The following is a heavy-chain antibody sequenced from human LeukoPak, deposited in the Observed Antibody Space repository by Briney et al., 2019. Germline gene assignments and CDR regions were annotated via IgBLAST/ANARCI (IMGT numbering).Heavy chain of an antibody. V-gene: IGHV3-23*01. CDR2: ISASGGST. J-gene: IGHJ6*03. CDR3: AKVMKGSERLTMVRGVIIKTAGLYYMDV. Sequence: GGSLRLSCAASGFTLSSYAMSWVRQAPGKGLEWVSSISASGGSTNYADSVKGRFTISRDNAKNTVYLQMNSLRAEDTVVYYCAKVMKGSERLTMVRGVIIKTAGLYYMDVWGKGTTVTVSS. CDR1: GFTLSSYA. D-gene: IGHD3-10*01.